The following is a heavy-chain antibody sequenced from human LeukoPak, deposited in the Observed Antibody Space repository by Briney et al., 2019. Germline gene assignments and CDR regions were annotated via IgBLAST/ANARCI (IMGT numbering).Heavy chain of an antibody. D-gene: IGHD5-24*01. CDR2: INTNGGST. J-gene: IGHJ4*02. V-gene: IGHV3-64*02. CDR3: ARGVGYTNLDF. Sequence: GGSLRLSCAASGFTFSTYTIHWIRQAPGKGLDYISAINTNGGSTYYADSVKGRFTISRDNSKDTVYLQMGSLRHEDIGVYYCARGVGYTNLDFWGQGTLVTVSS. CDR1: GFTFSTYT.